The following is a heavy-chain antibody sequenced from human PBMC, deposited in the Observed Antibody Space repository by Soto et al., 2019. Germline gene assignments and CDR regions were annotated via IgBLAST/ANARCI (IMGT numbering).Heavy chain of an antibody. J-gene: IGHJ4*02. CDR1: GYTLTDYL. V-gene: IGHV1-3*01. Sequence: QVQLVQSGTEAKRPGASVRVSCKASGYTLTDYLVHWVCQAPGQSPEWMGWVNACNGYTKYSERFQDRITLTRDPAPTTAYMGLSSLRYEDTAMYYCAVYISDHHIGGDHWGQGTQVIVTA. D-gene: IGHD5-12*01. CDR3: AVYISDHHIGGDH. CDR2: VNACNGYT.